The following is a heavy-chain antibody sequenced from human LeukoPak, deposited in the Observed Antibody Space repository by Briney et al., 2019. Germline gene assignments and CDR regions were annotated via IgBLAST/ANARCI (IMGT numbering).Heavy chain of an antibody. J-gene: IGHJ4*02. V-gene: IGHV4-39*01. CDR1: GGSFSSYY. D-gene: IGHD2-2*01. CDR2: IYYSGST. CDR3: ARRSGLWLAAMPFDY. Sequence: SETLSLTCAVYGGSFSSYYWGWIRQPPGKGLEWIGSIYYSGSTYYNPSLKSRVTISVDTSKNQFSLKLSSVTAADTAVYYCARRSGLWLAAMPFDYWGQGTLVTVSS.